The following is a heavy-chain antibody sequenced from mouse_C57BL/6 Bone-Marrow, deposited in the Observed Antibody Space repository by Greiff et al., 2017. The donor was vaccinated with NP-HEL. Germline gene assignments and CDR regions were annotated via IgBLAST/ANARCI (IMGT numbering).Heavy chain of an antibody. D-gene: IGHD2-3*01. CDR3: ARGSYDGYYLDY. J-gene: IGHJ2*01. CDR2: ISYDGSN. V-gene: IGHV3-6*01. Sequence: DVKLQESGPGLVKPSQSLSLTCSVTGYSITSGYYWNWIRQFPGNKLEWMGYISYDGSNNYNPSLKNRISITRDTSKNQFFLKLNSVTTEDTATYYCARGSYDGYYLDYWGQGTTLTVSS. CDR1: GYSITSGYY.